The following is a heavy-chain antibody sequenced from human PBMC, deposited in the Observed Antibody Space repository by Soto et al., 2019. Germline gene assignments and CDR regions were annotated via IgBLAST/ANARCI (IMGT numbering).Heavy chain of an antibody. V-gene: IGHV4-61*01. CDR2: IYYSGST. J-gene: IGHJ6*02. D-gene: IGHD2-2*01. CDR3: AREAGYCISTSCYYYGMDV. CDR1: GGSITSGLSY. Sequence: SQPLSLTRSVCGGSITSGLSYWSWIRQPQGKELEWIGYIYYSGSTNYNPSLKSRVTISVDTSKNQFSLKLSSVTAADTAVYYCAREAGYCISTSCYYYGMDVWGQGTTVTVSS.